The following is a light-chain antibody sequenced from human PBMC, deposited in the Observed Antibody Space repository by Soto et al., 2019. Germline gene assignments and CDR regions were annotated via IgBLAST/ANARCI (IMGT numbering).Light chain of an antibody. CDR3: CSYAGSFTWV. CDR1: NSDVGRYNY. J-gene: IGLJ3*02. CDR2: DVN. Sequence: QSALTQPRSVCGSPGQSVTISCTGTNSDVGRYNYVSWYQQHPGKAPRLMIYDVNQRPSGVPDRFSGSKSGNTAFLTISGLLADDEADYHCCSYAGSFTWVFAGGTQLTVL. V-gene: IGLV2-11*01.